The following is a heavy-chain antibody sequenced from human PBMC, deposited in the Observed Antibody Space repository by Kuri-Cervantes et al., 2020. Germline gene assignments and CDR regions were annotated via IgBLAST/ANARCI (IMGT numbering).Heavy chain of an antibody. CDR2: INSDGSST. D-gene: IGHD2-15*01. V-gene: IGHV3-74*01. CDR3: ARFCSGGRASRYNWFDP. Sequence: GGSLRLSCAASGFTFSSYAIHWVRQASGKGLVWVSRINSDGSSTSYADSVKGRFTISRDNAKNSLYLQMNSLRAEDTAVYYCARFCSGGRASRYNWFDPWGQGTLVTVSS. J-gene: IGHJ5*02. CDR1: GFTFSSYA.